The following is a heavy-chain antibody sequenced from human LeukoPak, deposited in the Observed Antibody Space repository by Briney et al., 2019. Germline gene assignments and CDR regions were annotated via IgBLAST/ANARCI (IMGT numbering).Heavy chain of an antibody. CDR1: GGTFSSYT. Sequence: SVKVSCKASGGTFSSYTISWVRQAPGQGLEWMGRIIPILGIANYAQKFQGRVTITADKSTSIAYMELSSLRSEDTAVYYSARDYVDTAMVIYFDYWGQGTLVTVSS. V-gene: IGHV1-69*04. CDR3: ARDYVDTAMVIYFDY. J-gene: IGHJ4*02. D-gene: IGHD5-18*01. CDR2: IIPILGIA.